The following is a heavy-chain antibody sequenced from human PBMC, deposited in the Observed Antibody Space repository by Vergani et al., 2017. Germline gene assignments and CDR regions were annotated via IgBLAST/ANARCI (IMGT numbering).Heavy chain of an antibody. J-gene: IGHJ6*03. CDR3: ARSQTGYSRDWSTYFFYMDV. CDR1: GDAISRDTYS. D-gene: IGHD3/OR15-3a*01. V-gene: IGHV4-30-2*01. Sequence: QLQLQESDSRLVNPSQTLSLTCTLSGDAISRDTYSWNWVRQPPGKPLEWIGSVYYSGTTYYNPSLGGRVTMSIDKSKNHFSLTLTSVTAADSAFYFCARSQTGYSRDWSTYFFYMDVWGKGTTVTVSS. CDR2: VYYSGTT.